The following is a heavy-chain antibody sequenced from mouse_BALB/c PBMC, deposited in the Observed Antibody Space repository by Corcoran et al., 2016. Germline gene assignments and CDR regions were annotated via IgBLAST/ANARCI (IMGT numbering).Heavy chain of an antibody. CDR2: INTYTGEP. J-gene: IGHJ4*01. Sequence: QIQLVQSGPELKKPGETVKISCKASGYTFTNYGMNWVKQAPGKGLKWMGWINTYTGEPTYADDFKGRFAFSLETSASTAYLQINNLKNEDMATYFCAREGYCNEYYYAMDYWGQGTSVTVSS. CDR3: AREGYCNEYYYAMDY. V-gene: IGHV9-1*02. CDR1: GYTFTNYG. D-gene: IGHD2-1*01.